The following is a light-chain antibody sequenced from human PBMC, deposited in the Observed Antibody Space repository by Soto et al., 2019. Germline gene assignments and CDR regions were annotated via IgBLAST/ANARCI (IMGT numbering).Light chain of an antibody. CDR2: GAS. J-gene: IGKJ1*01. CDR1: QSVSSN. Sequence: EIVMTQSPATLSVSPGERATLSCRASQSVSSNLAWYQQKPCQAPRLLIYGASTRATGIPARFSGSGSGTEFTLTISSLQSEDFAVYYCQQYNNWWTVGQGTKVDIK. CDR3: QQYNNWWT. V-gene: IGKV3-15*01.